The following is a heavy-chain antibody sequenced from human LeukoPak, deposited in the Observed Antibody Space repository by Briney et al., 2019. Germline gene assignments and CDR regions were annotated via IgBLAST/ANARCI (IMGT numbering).Heavy chain of an antibody. V-gene: IGHV3-9*01. CDR1: GFTFDDYA. D-gene: IGHD6-19*01. J-gene: IGHJ4*02. Sequence: PGGSLGLSCAASGFTFDDYAMHWVRQAPGKGLEWVSGISWNSGSISYADSVKGRFTISRDNVKNSLYLQMNSLRAEDTALYYCAKDGFSSGWPRYFFDYWGQGTLVTVSS. CDR2: ISWNSGSI. CDR3: AKDGFSSGWPRYFFDY.